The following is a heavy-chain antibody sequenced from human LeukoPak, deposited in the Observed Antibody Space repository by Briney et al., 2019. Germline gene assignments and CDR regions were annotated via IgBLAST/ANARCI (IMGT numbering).Heavy chain of an antibody. D-gene: IGHD1-26*01. Sequence: GGSLRLSCAASGFTFDDYAMHWVRQAPGKGLEWVSGISWNSGSIGYADSVKGRFTISRDNAKNSLYLQMNSLRAEDTALYYCAKGIVGATPGGYLDYWGQGTLVTVSS. V-gene: IGHV3-9*01. CDR1: GFTFDDYA. CDR3: AKGIVGATPGGYLDY. CDR2: ISWNSGSI. J-gene: IGHJ4*02.